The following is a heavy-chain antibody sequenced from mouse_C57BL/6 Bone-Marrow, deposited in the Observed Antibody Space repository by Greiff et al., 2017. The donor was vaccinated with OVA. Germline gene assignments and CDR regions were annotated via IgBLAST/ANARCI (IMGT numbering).Heavy chain of an antibody. CDR2: IHSDGSST. CDR1: GFTFSDYY. J-gene: IGHJ4*01. CDR3: ARDRGYDGYFYAMDY. V-gene: IGHV5-16*01. Sequence: EVQLVESEAGLVQPGSSMKLSCTASGFTFSDYYMPWVRQVPEQGLEWVAIIHSDGSSTYYLDSLKSRFIISRDNAKNILYLQMSSLKSEDTDTYDCARDRGYDGYFYAMDYWGQGTSVTVSS. D-gene: IGHD2-3*01.